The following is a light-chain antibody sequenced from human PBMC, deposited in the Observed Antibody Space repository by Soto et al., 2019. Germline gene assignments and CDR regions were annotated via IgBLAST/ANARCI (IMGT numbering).Light chain of an antibody. V-gene: IGKV2-28*01. CDR1: DSLLYSNGYSY. CDR3: MQALQTPLA. J-gene: IGKJ4*01. Sequence: DIVMTQSPLSLPGSPGEPASISCGWSDSLLYSNGYSYVDWYLQKPGRSPQLLIYLTSIRAPGVPDRFSGSGSGTDFTLRINKVEAEDFGVYYCMQALQTPLAFGGGTKVDIK. CDR2: LTS.